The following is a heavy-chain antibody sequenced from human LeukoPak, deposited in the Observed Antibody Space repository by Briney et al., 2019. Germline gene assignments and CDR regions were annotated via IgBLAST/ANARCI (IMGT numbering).Heavy chain of an antibody. CDR2: IYSGGST. CDR3: ARDLVGAGEWVTDY. Sequence: PGGSLRLSCAASGFTVSSNYMSWVRQAPGKGLEWVSVIYSGGSTYYTDSVKGRFTISRDNSKNTLYLQMNSLRVEDTAVYYCARDLVGAGEWVTDYWGQGTLVTVSS. CDR1: GFTVSSNY. D-gene: IGHD3-10*01. V-gene: IGHV3-53*01. J-gene: IGHJ4*02.